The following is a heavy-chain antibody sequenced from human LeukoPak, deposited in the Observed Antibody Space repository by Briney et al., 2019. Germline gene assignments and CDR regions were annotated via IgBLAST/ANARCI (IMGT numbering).Heavy chain of an antibody. CDR2: ISGSGGST. CDR3: AKKKDPYYYGSGSYGFDY. CDR1: GFTFSSDA. D-gene: IGHD3-10*01. J-gene: IGHJ4*02. V-gene: IGHV3-23*01. Sequence: PGGSLRLSCAASGFTFSSDAMSWVRQAPGKGLEWVSAISGSGGSTYYADSVKGRFTISRDNSKNTLYLQMNSLRAEDTAVYYCAKKKDPYYYGSGSYGFDYWGQGTLVTVSS.